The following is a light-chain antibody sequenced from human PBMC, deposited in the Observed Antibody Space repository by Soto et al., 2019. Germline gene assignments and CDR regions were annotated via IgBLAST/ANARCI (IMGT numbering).Light chain of an antibody. V-gene: IGKV3-20*01. CDR2: GAS. J-gene: IGKJ5*01. CDR1: QRVSSSY. Sequence: EIVLTQSPGTLSLSPGERATLSCRASQRVSSSYLAWYQQKPGQAPRLLIYGASSRATGIPDRFSGSGSGTDFTLTISRLEPEDFAVCYCQQYGSSPPSITFGQGTRLEIK. CDR3: QQYGSSPPSIT.